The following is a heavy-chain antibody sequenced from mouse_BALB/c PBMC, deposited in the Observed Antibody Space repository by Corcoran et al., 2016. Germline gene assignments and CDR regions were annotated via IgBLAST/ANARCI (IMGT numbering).Heavy chain of an antibody. D-gene: IGHD1-1*01. CDR3: SRSDGSSWFAY. V-gene: IGHV9-3-1*01. CDR2: INTYTGDP. Sequence: QIQLVQSGPELKKPGETVKISCKASGYTFTNYGMNWVKQAPGKGLKWMGWINTYTGDPTYADDFKGRFAFSLETSASTAYLQINNLKNDDTATYFCSRSDGSSWFAYWCPGTLVTVSA. J-gene: IGHJ3*01. CDR1: GYTFTNYG.